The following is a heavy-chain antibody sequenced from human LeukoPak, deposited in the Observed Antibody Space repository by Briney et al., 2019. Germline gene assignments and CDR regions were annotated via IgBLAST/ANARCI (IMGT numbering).Heavy chain of an antibody. CDR2: IYYSGST. D-gene: IGHD4-17*01. Sequence: SETLSLTCTVSGGSISSYYWSWIRQPPGKGLEWIGYIYYSGSTNYNPSLKSRVTISVDTSKNHFSLKLSSVTAADTAVYYCASITVSGDYYYYMDVWGKGTTVTVSS. J-gene: IGHJ6*03. CDR3: ASITVSGDYYYYMDV. CDR1: GGSISSYY. V-gene: IGHV4-59*01.